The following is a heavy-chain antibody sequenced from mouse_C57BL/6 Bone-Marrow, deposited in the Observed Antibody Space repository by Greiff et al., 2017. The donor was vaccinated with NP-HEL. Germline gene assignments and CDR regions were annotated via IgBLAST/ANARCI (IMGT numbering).Heavy chain of an antibody. CDR2: IYPRSGNT. CDR1: GYTFTSYG. D-gene: IGHD2-2*01. J-gene: IGHJ2*01. CDR3: ARKGYDGY. Sequence: VKLMESGAELARPGASVKLSCKASGYTFTSYGISWVKQRTGQGLEWIGEIYPRSGNTYYNEKFKGKATLTADKSSSTAYMELRSLTSEDSAVYFCARKGYDGYWGQGTTLTVSS. V-gene: IGHV1-81*01.